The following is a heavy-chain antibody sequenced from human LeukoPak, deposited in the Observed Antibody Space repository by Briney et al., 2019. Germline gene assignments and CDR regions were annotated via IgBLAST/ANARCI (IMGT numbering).Heavy chain of an antibody. D-gene: IGHD5-12*01. Sequence: GGSLRLSCAASGLTFGFKCMSWVRQAPGKGLEWVSIIYSGGSSYYAGSVKGRFTVSRDTSKNTLYLQMNSLRAEDTAVYYCATRPDGNDVPYFDYWGQGTLVTVSS. V-gene: IGHV3-66*01. CDR3: ATRPDGNDVPYFDY. CDR1: GLTFGFKC. CDR2: IYSGGSS. J-gene: IGHJ4*02.